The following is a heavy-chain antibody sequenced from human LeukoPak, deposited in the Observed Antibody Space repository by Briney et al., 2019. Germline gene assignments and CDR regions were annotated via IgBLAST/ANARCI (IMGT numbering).Heavy chain of an antibody. CDR1: GGSVSSSGYY. CDR3: ARGPHWDPHFDY. J-gene: IGHJ4*02. D-gene: IGHD7-27*01. CDR2: IYYSGST. V-gene: IGHV4-39*07. Sequence: SETLSLTCTVSGGSVSSSGYYWAWIRQPPGKGLEWIGTIYYSGSTYYNPSLKSRVTISVDTSKNQFSLKLSSVTAADTAVYYCARGPHWDPHFDYWGQGTLVTVSS.